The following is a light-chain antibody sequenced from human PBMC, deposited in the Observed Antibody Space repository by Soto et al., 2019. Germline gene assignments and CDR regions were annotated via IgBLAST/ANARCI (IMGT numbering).Light chain of an antibody. V-gene: IGLV2-14*01. J-gene: IGLJ1*01. CDR1: SSDVGGYNY. CDR2: DVS. CDR3: SSYTSSSTPYV. Sequence: QSVLTQPASVSGSPGQSITISCTGTSSDVGGYNYVSWFQQHPGKAPKLIIYDVSDRPSGVSNRFSGSKSGNTASLTISGLQAEDEADYFCSSYTSSSTPYVFGTGTMVTVL.